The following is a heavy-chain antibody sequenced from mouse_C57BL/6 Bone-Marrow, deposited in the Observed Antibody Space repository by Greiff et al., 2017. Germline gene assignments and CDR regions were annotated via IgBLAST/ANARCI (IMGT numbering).Heavy chain of an antibody. CDR3: ASRRPNWGGFAY. CDR2: INPSSGYT. J-gene: IGHJ3*01. Sequence: VQLQQSGAELARPGASVKMSCKASGYTFTSYTMHWVKQRPGQGLEWIGYINPSSGYTKYNQKFKDKAPLTADKSSSTAYMQLSSLTSEDSAVDYCASRRPNWGGFAYWGQGTLVTVSA. D-gene: IGHD4-1*01. CDR1: GYTFTSYT. V-gene: IGHV1-4*01.